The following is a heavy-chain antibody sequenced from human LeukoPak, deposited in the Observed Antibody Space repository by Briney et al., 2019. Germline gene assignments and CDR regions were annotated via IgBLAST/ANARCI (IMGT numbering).Heavy chain of an antibody. CDR1: GGSIFESQY. Sequence: SETLSLTCIVSGGSIFESQYWNWVRLPPGKGLEWIGHIDYSGITHYNPSLMSRVAISVDTSKNHFSLKLTSVTAADTAVYYCARGAQVDEITMIVVVKSAWFDPWGQGTLVTVSS. D-gene: IGHD3-22*01. CDR2: IDYSGIT. J-gene: IGHJ5*02. V-gene: IGHV4-59*11. CDR3: ARGAQVDEITMIVVVKSAWFDP.